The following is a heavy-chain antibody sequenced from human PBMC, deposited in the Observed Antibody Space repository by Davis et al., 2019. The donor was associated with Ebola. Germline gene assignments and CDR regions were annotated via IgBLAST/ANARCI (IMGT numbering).Heavy chain of an antibody. D-gene: IGHD6-19*01. CDR1: GYTFTSYG. CDR2: ISAYNGNT. V-gene: IGHV1-18*01. Sequence: ASVKVSCKASGYTFTSYGIRWLQQAPGQGLEWMGWISAYNGNTNYAQKLQGRVTMTTDTSTSTAYMELRSLRSDDTAVYYCARSSPTMYSSGWSYWGQGTLVTVSS. CDR3: ARSSPTMYSSGWSY. J-gene: IGHJ4*02.